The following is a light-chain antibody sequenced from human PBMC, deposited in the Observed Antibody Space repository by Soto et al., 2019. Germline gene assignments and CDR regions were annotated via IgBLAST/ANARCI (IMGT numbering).Light chain of an antibody. J-gene: IGKJ1*01. CDR3: QQSYSIPWT. CDR1: QNIINY. V-gene: IGKV1-39*01. CDR2: AAS. Sequence: DIQMTQSLSSLSASVGDRVTITCRASQNIINYLNWYQQKPGKAPKLLIHAASSLQSGVPPRFSGTGSGTDFTLTISSLQPEDFATYYCQQSYSIPWTFGQGTNVEIK.